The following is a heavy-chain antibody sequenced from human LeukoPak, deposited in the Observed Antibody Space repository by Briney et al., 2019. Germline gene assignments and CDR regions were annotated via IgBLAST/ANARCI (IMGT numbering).Heavy chain of an antibody. J-gene: IGHJ4*02. V-gene: IGHV1-8*03. CDR1: GYNFNDSD. Sequence: GASVKVSCKASGYNFNDSDINWVRQATGQGLEWMGWMYPDSGDTGYAQKFQGRLTITRHMSSTTAYMELSRLRSDDTAVYYCTRGWDYWGQGTRVTVSS. CDR3: TRGWDY. CDR2: MYPDSGDT.